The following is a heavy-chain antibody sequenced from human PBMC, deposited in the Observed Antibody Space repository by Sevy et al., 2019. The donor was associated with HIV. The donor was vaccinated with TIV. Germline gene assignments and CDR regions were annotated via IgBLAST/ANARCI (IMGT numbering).Heavy chain of an antibody. CDR2: IKPDGSEK. J-gene: IGHJ3*02. CDR1: GFTFSNYW. V-gene: IGHV3-7*01. CDR3: ARVWVVVQGTSYMTAALDI. D-gene: IGHD3-10*01. Sequence: GGSLRLSCVASGFTFSNYWMSWVRQAPGKGLEWVANIKPDGSEKYYVDSVKGRFTISRANAKNSLYLQMNSLRAEDTAVYYCARVWVVVQGTSYMTAALDIWGQGTMVTVSS.